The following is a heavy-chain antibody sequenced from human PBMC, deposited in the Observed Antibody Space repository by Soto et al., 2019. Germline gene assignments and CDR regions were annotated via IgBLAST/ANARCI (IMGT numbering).Heavy chain of an antibody. J-gene: IGHJ3*01. CDR3: ARDRGVTDWENEVLDF. D-gene: IGHD2-8*01. Sequence: QVQLVQSGAEVKKPGASVKVSCKTSGYIFTSRYMHWVRQAPGQGLERMAIINPSGADTIYAQGFQGRGTVTSDTTTNTVYMELSALRFEDTAVYFCARDRGVTDWENEVLDFWSQGTKVTFSS. CDR1: GYIFTSRY. V-gene: IGHV1-46*01. CDR2: INPSGADT.